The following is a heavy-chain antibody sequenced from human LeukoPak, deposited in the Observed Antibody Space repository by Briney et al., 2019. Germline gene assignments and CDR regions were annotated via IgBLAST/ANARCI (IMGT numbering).Heavy chain of an antibody. CDR2: ISSSSSYI. V-gene: IGHV3-21*01. J-gene: IGHJ4*02. CDR1: GFTFSSYS. Sequence: PGGSLRLSCAASGFTFSSYSMNWVRQAPGKGLEWVSSISSSSSYIYYADSVKGRFTISRDSAKNSLYLQMNSLRAKDTAVYYCARDWSVAIYYGSGSYSYFDNWGQGTLVTVSS. D-gene: IGHD3-10*01. CDR3: ARDWSVAIYYGSGSYSYFDN.